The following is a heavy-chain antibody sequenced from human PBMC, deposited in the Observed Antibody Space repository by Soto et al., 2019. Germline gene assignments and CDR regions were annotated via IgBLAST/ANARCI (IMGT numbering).Heavy chain of an antibody. CDR1: GDSVSSNRGA. J-gene: IGHJ6*02. V-gene: IGHV6-1*01. D-gene: IGHD4-17*01. Sequence: QVQLQQSGPGLVKPSQTLSLTCDISGDSVSSNRGAWTWIRQSPSRGLEWLGRTYYRSKWYNEYGLSVKSRISINADTCKNQFSLQLNSVTPEDAAVYYCERWDHDYGYLDVWGLGTTVTVSS. CDR2: TYYRSKWYN. CDR3: ERWDHDYGYLDV.